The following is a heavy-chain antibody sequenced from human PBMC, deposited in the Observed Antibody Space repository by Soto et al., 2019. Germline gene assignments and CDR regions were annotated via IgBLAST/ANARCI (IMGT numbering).Heavy chain of an antibody. D-gene: IGHD2-2*03. Sequence: GGSLRLSCAASGFTFSSYGMHWVRQAPGKGLEWVAVIWYDGSNKYYADSVKGRFTISRDNSKNTLYLQMNSLRAEDTAVYYCARDGYCSSTSCYSYYYYYYMDVWGKGTTVTVSS. CDR2: IWYDGSNK. CDR1: GFTFSSYG. V-gene: IGHV3-33*01. J-gene: IGHJ6*03. CDR3: ARDGYCSSTSCYSYYYYYYMDV.